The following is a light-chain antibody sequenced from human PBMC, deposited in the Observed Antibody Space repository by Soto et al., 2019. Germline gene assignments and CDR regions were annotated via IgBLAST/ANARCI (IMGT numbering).Light chain of an antibody. V-gene: IGLV2-14*01. CDR1: SSDVDNGYDS. CDR2: EVT. J-gene: IGLJ1*01. CDR3: SSYTVSAAPYV. Sequence: GRTEPAWVSVSAGEAITISYTGTSSDVDNGYDSVSWYQQHPGKAPKLILYEVTNRPSGVSSRFSGSKSGNTASLTISGLQAEDEADYYCSSYTVSAAPYVFGTGTNVTVL.